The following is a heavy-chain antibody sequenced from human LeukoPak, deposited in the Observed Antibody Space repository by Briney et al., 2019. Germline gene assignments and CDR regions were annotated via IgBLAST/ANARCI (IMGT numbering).Heavy chain of an antibody. V-gene: IGHV3-74*01. CDR2: ISPTGSTT. CDR3: ARGPSSNWSGLDF. Sequence: GGSLRLSCAASEFSFSGHWMHWAPQLPGKGLVCVSRISPTGSTTSYADSVKGRFTVSRDNAKNTLYLQVNNLRAEDTAVYYCARGPSSNWSGLDFWGQGTLLTVSS. J-gene: IGHJ4*02. CDR1: EFSFSGHW. D-gene: IGHD6-13*01.